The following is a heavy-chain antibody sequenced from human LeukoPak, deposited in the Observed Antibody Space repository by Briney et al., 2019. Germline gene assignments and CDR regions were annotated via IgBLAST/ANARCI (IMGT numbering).Heavy chain of an antibody. D-gene: IGHD5-24*01. J-gene: IGHJ4*02. CDR2: VNPSDGST. Sequence: GASVKVSCKASGYTFTNYYMHWVRQAPGQGLEWMGIVNPSDGSTNYAQKFQDRVTMTRDASTSTVFMELSSLRSEDTAVYYCARGRDVYNLDLLYWGQGTLVTVSS. CDR1: GYTFTNYY. CDR3: ARGRDVYNLDLLY. V-gene: IGHV1-46*01.